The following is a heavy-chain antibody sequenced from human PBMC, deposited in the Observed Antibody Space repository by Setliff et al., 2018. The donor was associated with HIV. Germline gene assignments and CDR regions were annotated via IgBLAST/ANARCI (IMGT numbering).Heavy chain of an antibody. V-gene: IGHV1-69*13. CDR3: ARDRSGIAVAAPDAFXV. CDR2: XXPVXGTP. D-gene: IGHD6-19*01. Sequence: SVKVSCKASXXXFRNYAINWVRQAPGQXLEGMGGXXPVXGTPNYEHKFQGRVTXTAXXYSSTXYMGLSSLRSEDSAVFYCARDRSGIAVAAPDAFXVWGQG. J-gene: IGHJ3*01. CDR1: XXXFRNYA.